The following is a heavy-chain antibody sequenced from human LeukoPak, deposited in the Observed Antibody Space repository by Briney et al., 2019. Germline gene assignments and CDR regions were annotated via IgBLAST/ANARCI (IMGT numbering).Heavy chain of an antibody. V-gene: IGHV4-4*07. J-gene: IGHJ5*02. CDR3: ARDGAPIYCSGGSCYSDKNNWFDP. Sequence: SETLSLTCTVSGGSISSYYWSWIRQPAGKGLEWIGRIYTSGSTNYSPSLKSRVTMSVDTSKNQFSLKLSSVTAADTAVYYCARDGAPIYCSGGSCYSDKNNWFDPWGQGTLVTVSS. D-gene: IGHD2-15*01. CDR1: GGSISSYY. CDR2: IYTSGST.